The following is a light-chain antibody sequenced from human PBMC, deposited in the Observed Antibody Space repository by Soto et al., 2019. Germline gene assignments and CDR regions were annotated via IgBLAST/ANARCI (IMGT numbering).Light chain of an antibody. CDR3: QQRSDWPPYT. CDR2: DAS. J-gene: IGKJ2*01. Sequence: EIVLTQSPATLSLSPGERATLSCRASQSVSSYLAWYQQKPGQAPRLLIYDASNRATGIPARFSGSGSGTGFTLTISSLEPEDFAVYYCQQRSDWPPYTFGQGNKLEIK. V-gene: IGKV3-11*01. CDR1: QSVSSY.